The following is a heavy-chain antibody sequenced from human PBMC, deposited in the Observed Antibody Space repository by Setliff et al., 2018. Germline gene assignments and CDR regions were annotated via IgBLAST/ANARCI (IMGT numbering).Heavy chain of an antibody. J-gene: IGHJ5*02. CDR1: GYTLTELS. D-gene: IGHD2-2*01. CDR3: AKAPAPYAASLLNWFDP. Sequence: GASVKVSCKVSGYTLTELSMHWVRQAPGKGLEWMGGFDPEDGETIYAQKFQGRVTMTEDTSTDTAYMELNSLRAEDTAVYYCAKAPAPYAASLLNWFDPWGQGTLVTVSS. CDR2: FDPEDGET. V-gene: IGHV1-24*01.